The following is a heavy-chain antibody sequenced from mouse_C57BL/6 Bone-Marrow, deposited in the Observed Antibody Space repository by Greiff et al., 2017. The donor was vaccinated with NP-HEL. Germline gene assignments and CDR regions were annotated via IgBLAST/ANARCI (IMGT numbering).Heavy chain of an antibody. D-gene: IGHD4-1*01. J-gene: IGHJ4*01. CDR2: IHPNSGST. Sequence: QVQLKQSGAELVKPGASVKLSCKASGYTFTSYWMHWVKQRPGQGLEWIGMIHPNSGSTNYNEKFKSKATLTVDKSSSTAYMQLSSLTSEDSAVYYCAREQTGRDYAMDYWGQGTSVTVSS. CDR3: AREQTGRDYAMDY. CDR1: GYTFTSYW. V-gene: IGHV1-64*01.